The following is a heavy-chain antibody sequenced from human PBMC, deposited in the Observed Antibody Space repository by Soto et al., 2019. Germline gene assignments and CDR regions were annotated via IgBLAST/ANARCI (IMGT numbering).Heavy chain of an antibody. Sequence: SETLSLTCTVSGGSISSGDYYWSWIRQPPGKGLEWIGYIYYSGSTYYNPSLKSRVTISVDTSKNQFSLKLSSVTAADTAVYYCARDKFDYYDSSGSYYFDYWGQGTLVTVSS. CDR2: IYYSGST. D-gene: IGHD3-22*01. J-gene: IGHJ4*02. V-gene: IGHV4-30-4*01. CDR3: ARDKFDYYDSSGSYYFDY. CDR1: GGSISSGDYY.